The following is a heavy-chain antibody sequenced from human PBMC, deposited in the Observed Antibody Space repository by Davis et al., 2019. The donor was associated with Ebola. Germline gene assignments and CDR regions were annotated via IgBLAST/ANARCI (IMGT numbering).Heavy chain of an antibody. V-gene: IGHV4-38-2*02. Sequence: PGGSLRLSCTVSGYSISSGYYWGWIRQPPGKGLEWIGSIYQSGSAYYNPSLKSRVTISADTSKNQFSLKLSSVTAADTAVYYCARRWRGRWLQWRIDYWGQGTLVTVSS. CDR3: ARRWRGRWLQWRIDY. CDR1: GYSISSGYY. J-gene: IGHJ4*02. CDR2: IYQSGSA. D-gene: IGHD5-24*01.